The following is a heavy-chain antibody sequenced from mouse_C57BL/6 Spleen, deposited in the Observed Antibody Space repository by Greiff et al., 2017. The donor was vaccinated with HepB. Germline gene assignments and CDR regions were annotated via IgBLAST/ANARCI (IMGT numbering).Heavy chain of an antibody. CDR2: IDPSDSYT. CDR1: GYTFTSYW. Sequence: QVQLKQPGAELVMPGASVKLSCKASGYTFTSYWMHWVKQRPGQGLEWIGEIDPSDSYTNYNQKFKGKSTLTVDKSSSTAYMQLSSLTSEDSAVYYCARSGYDQYYFDYWGQGTTLTVSS. D-gene: IGHD2-10*02. CDR3: ARSGYDQYYFDY. V-gene: IGHV1-69*01. J-gene: IGHJ2*01.